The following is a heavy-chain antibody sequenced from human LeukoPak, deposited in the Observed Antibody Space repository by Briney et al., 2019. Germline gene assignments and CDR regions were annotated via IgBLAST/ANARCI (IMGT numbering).Heavy chain of an antibody. Sequence: PSETLSLTCTVSGGSISSSSYYWGWIRQPPGKGLEWIGSIYYSGSTYYNPSLKSRVTISVDTSKNQFSLKLSSVTAADTAVYYCAGHYVPIVAYGMDVWGQGTTVTVSS. V-gene: IGHV4-39*01. CDR1: GGSISSSSYY. CDR2: IYYSGST. CDR3: AGHYVPIVAYGMDV. J-gene: IGHJ6*02. D-gene: IGHD5-12*01.